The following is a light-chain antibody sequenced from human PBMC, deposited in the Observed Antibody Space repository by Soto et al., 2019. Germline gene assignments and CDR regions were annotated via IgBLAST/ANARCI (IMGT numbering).Light chain of an antibody. J-gene: IGKJ1*01. CDR2: AAS. CDR3: QQLNNYPRT. CDR1: QGISSY. Sequence: DIQLTQSPSFLSASVGDRVTITCRASQGISSYLAWYQQKPGKAPKLLISAASTLQSGVPSRFSGSGSGTEFTLTITNLQPEDFATYYRQQLNNYPRTFGQGTKVDIK. V-gene: IGKV1-9*01.